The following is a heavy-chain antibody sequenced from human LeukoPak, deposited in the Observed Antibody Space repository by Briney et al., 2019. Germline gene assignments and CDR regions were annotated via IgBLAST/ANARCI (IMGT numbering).Heavy chain of an antibody. J-gene: IGHJ4*02. D-gene: IGHD3-22*01. CDR1: GFTFSSYG. V-gene: IGHV3-48*04. CDR2: ISSSGSTI. Sequence: GGSLRLSCAASGFTFSSYGMHWVRQAPGKGLEWVSYISSSGSTIYYADSVKGRFTISRDNAKNSLYLQMNSLRAEDTALYYCAREGDSSGYYYPANFDYWGQGTLVTVSS. CDR3: AREGDSSGYYYPANFDY.